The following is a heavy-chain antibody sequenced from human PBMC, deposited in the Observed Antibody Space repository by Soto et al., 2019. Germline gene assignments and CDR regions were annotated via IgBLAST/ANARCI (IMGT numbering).Heavy chain of an antibody. Sequence: ASVKVSCKASGYTFTTYYMHWVRQAPGQGLEWMGIMNPSGGTTTCAQKFQGRVTMTRDTSTSTVYMELSSLRSEDTAVYYCARATDYYDSNGYTYYFDYWGQGTLVTVSS. CDR1: GYTFTTYY. D-gene: IGHD3-22*01. J-gene: IGHJ4*02. V-gene: IGHV1-46*01. CDR3: ARATDYYDSNGYTYYFDY. CDR2: MNPSGGTT.